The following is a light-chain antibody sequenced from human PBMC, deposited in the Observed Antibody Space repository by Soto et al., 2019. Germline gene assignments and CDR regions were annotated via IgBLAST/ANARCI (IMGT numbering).Light chain of an antibody. CDR3: YSAADNKEV. CDR1: VLAKKY. J-gene: IGLJ2*01. V-gene: IGLV3-27*01. CDR2: KDS. Sequence: SYELTQPSSVSVSPGQTARITCSGAVLAKKYARWFQQKPGQAPVLVIYKDSERPSGIPERFSGSSSGTTVTLTISGAQVEDEADYYCYSAADNKEVFGGGTKVTVL.